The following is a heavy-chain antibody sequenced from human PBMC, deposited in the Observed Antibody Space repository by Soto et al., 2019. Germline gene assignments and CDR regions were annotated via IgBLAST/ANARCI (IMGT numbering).Heavy chain of an antibody. CDR3: VRENYYYGMDV. V-gene: IGHV3-66*01. CDR1: GFTVSPDW. J-gene: IGHJ6*02. CDR2: IRGGGNT. Sequence: EVQLVESGGGLVQPGGSLRLSCAASGFTVSPDWMYWVRQAPGKGLEWVSVIRGGGNTFYADSVEGRFTISRDNSKNTVYLQMNGLRVEDTAMYYCVRENYYYGMDVWGQGTTVTVSS.